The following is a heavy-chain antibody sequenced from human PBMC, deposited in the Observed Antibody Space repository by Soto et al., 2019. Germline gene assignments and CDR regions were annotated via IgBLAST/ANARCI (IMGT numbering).Heavy chain of an antibody. CDR3: ARCPFARYFDWLLSSPIRFDP. CDR2: IYYSGST. Sequence: SETLSLTCTVSGGSISSGDYYWSWIRQPPGKGLEWIGYIYYSGSTYYNPSLKSRVTISVDTSKNQFSLKLSSVTAADTAVYYCARCPFARYFDWLLSSPIRFDPWGQGTLVTVSS. CDR1: GGSISSGDYY. J-gene: IGHJ5*02. D-gene: IGHD3-9*01. V-gene: IGHV4-30-4*01.